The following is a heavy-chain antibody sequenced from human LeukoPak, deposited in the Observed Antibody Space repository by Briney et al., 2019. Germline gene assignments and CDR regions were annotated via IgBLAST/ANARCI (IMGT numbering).Heavy chain of an antibody. CDR3: ATHRKMYSSSHPWWWFDP. CDR1: GYTFTGYY. V-gene: IGHV1-2*02. D-gene: IGHD6-13*01. Sequence: ASVKVSCKASGYTFTGYYMHRVRQAPGQGLEWMGWINPNSGGTNYAQKFQGRVTMTRDTSISTAYMELSSLRSEDTAVYYCATHRKMYSSSHPWWWFDPWGQGTLVTVSS. CDR2: INPNSGGT. J-gene: IGHJ5*02.